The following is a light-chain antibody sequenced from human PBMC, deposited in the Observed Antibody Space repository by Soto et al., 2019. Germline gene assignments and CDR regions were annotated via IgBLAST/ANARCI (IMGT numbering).Light chain of an antibody. CDR3: SSYTSSSTLVV. J-gene: IGLJ2*01. Sequence: QSALTQPASVSGSPGQSITISCTGTSSDVGGYNYVSWYQQHPGKAPKLMIYDVSNRPSGVSNRFSSSKSGNTASLTISGLQAEDEVDYYCSSYTSSSTLVVFGRGTKVTVL. CDR1: SSDVGGYNY. V-gene: IGLV2-14*01. CDR2: DVS.